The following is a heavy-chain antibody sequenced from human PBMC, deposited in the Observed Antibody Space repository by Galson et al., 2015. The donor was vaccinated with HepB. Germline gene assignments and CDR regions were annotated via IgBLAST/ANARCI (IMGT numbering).Heavy chain of an antibody. CDR3: ARGGGWGLTGYLEIDS. J-gene: IGHJ4*02. D-gene: IGHD3-9*01. Sequence: SLRLSCAASGFTFSSYSMNWVRQAPGKGLEWVSAISSTSIYIYYADSVKGRFTIARDNAKNSLYLQMNSLRAEDTAVYYCARGGGWGLTGYLEIDSWGQGSVITGSA. CDR2: ISSTSIYI. V-gene: IGHV3-21*01. CDR1: GFTFSSYS.